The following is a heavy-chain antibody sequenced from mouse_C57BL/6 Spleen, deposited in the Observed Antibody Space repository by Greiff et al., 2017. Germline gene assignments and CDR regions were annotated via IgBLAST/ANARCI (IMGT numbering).Heavy chain of an antibody. CDR1: GYTFTSYW. V-gene: IGHV1-50*01. CDR2: IDPSASYT. CDR3: ARKRDY. J-gene: IGHJ2*01. Sequence: QVQLQQPGAELVKPGASVKLSCKASGYTFTSYWMQWVKQRPGQGLEWIGEIDPSASYTNYNQKFKGKATLTVDTSSSTAYMQLSSLTSEDSAVYYCARKRDYWGQGTTLTVSS.